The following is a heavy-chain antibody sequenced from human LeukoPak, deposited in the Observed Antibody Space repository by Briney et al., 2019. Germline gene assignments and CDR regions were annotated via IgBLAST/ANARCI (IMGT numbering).Heavy chain of an antibody. D-gene: IGHD6-6*01. CDR3: ARDPGGSSYYFDY. J-gene: IGHJ4*02. Sequence: QPGRSLRLSCAASGFTFSSYGMHWVRQAPGKGLEWVAVTSYDGSNKYYADSVKGRFTISRDNSKNTLYLQMNSLRAEDTAVYYCARDPGGSSYYFDYWGQGTLVTVSS. CDR2: TSYDGSNK. V-gene: IGHV3-30*03. CDR1: GFTFSSYG.